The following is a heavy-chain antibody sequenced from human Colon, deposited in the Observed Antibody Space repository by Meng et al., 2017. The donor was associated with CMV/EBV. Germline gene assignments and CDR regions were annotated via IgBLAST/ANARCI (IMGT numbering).Heavy chain of an antibody. Sequence: QGQLGQSGAEVKKPGASGKVSCKASGYTFSDYHIHWVRQAPGQGLEWMGWINSNSGATDYAQKFQGRLTMTRDTSITTVYMELSSLRSDDTAVYYCARDPSGSRVPFDYWGQGSLVTVSS. J-gene: IGHJ4*02. CDR3: ARDPSGSRVPFDY. CDR1: GYTFSDYH. D-gene: IGHD1-26*01. CDR2: INSNSGAT. V-gene: IGHV1-2*02.